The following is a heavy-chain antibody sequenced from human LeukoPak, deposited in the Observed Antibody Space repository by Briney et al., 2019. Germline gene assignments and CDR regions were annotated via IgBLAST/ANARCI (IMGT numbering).Heavy chain of an antibody. J-gene: IGHJ6*03. D-gene: IGHD3-10*01. CDR3: ARPAAPGTFYYYKDV. Sequence: SETLSLTCTVSGGSITSNNCYWGWVRQPPGKGLEWIVTMYSSGSTYHNPSLKSRVTMSVDTSKNQFSLRLSSVTAADTAVYYCARPAAPGTFYYYKDVWGKGTTVTVSS. V-gene: IGHV4-39*01. CDR1: GGSITSNNCY. CDR2: MYSSGST.